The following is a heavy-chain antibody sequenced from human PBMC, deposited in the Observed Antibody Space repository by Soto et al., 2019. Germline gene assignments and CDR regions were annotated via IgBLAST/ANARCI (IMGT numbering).Heavy chain of an antibody. CDR3: ARTCSGGTCSFDF. Sequence: GGSLRLSCAASGFTVSSNYMSWVRQAPGKGLEWVSVIYSGGSTYYADSVKGRFTISRDNSENTLYLQMNSLRAEDTAVYYCARTCSGGTCSFDFWGQGTLVTVSS. CDR1: GFTVSSNY. V-gene: IGHV3-66*01. D-gene: IGHD2-15*01. CDR2: IYSGGST. J-gene: IGHJ4*02.